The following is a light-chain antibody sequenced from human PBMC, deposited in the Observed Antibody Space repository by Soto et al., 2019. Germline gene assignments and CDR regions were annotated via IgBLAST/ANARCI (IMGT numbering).Light chain of an antibody. J-gene: IGLJ2*01. Sequence: QSAPTQPASVSGSPGQSITISCTGTSSDVGGYNYVSWYQQHPGKAPNLMIYDVSLRPSGVSNRFSGSKSGNTASLTISGLQAEDEADYYCSSYTTTKALIFGGGTKVTVL. CDR3: SSYTTTKALI. CDR1: SSDVGGYNY. V-gene: IGLV2-14*01. CDR2: DVS.